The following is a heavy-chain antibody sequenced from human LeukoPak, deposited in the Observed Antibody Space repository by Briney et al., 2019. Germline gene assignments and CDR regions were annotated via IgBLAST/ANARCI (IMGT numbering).Heavy chain of an antibody. CDR2: TYYKSKWFN. J-gene: IGHJ4*02. D-gene: IGHD6-13*01. Sequence: SQTLSLTCAISGDSVSSNSAAWNWIRQSPSRGLEWLGRTYYKSKWFNYYTVSVKSRIIINPDTSKSQFSLQLNSVTPEDTAVYYCARGRGTSWSFFDYWGQGTLVTVSS. CDR1: GDSVSSNSAA. V-gene: IGHV6-1*01. CDR3: ARGRGTSWSFFDY.